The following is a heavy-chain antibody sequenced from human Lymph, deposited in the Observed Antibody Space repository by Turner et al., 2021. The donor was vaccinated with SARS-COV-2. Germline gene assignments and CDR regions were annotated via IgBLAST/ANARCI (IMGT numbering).Heavy chain of an antibody. V-gene: IGHV3-30-3*01. D-gene: IGHD3-10*01. CDR1: GFTFNNYP. Sequence: QVQLVVSGGGVVQPGRSLRPSCAASGFTFNNYPMQWVRQAPGKGLEWVAVISDDGSNKYYADSVKGRFTISRDNSKNTLYLQMNSLRAEDTAVYYCARDSSGSGTLDYWGQGTLVTVSS. CDR2: ISDDGSNK. CDR3: ARDSSGSGTLDY. J-gene: IGHJ4*02.